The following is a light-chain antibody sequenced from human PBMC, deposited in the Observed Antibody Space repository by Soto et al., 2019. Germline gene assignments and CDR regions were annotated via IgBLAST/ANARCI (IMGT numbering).Light chain of an antibody. Sequence: DILMTQSPLSLPVTPGEPSSISCGSSQSLLHSNGYNYLDWYLQKPGQSPQLLIYLGSNRASGVPDRFSGSGSGTDFTLKISRVEAEDVGVYYCMQPLQSWTFGQGTKVDIK. CDR1: QSLLHSNGYNY. V-gene: IGKV2-28*01. J-gene: IGKJ1*01. CDR3: MQPLQSWT. CDR2: LGS.